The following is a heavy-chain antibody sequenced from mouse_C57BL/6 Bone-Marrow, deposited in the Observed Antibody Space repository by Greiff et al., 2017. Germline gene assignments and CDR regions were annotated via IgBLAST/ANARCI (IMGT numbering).Heavy chain of an antibody. CDR1: GYTFTSYW. CDR3: ARAGTGFDY. Sequence: QVQLQQPGAELVKPGASVKLSCKASGYTFTSYWMHWVKQRPGQGLEWIGMIHPSGGSTNYNEKFKSKATLTVDKSSSTAYMQLSSLTSEDSAVYYCARAGTGFDYWGQGTTLTVSS. V-gene: IGHV1-64*01. J-gene: IGHJ2*01. D-gene: IGHD4-1*01. CDR2: IHPSGGST.